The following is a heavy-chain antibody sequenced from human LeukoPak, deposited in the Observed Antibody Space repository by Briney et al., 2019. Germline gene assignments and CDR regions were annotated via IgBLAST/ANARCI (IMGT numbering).Heavy chain of an antibody. Sequence: GGSLILSCAASGFTFTSYWMTWVRQAPGKGLEWVANIKEDGSEKYYVDSVKGRFSISRDNAKNSLYLQMNSLRAEDTAVYYCARGHFYSIYWGQGTLVTVSS. J-gene: IGHJ4*02. V-gene: IGHV3-7*01. D-gene: IGHD2/OR15-2a*01. CDR3: ARGHFYSIY. CDR1: GFTFTSYW. CDR2: IKEDGSEK.